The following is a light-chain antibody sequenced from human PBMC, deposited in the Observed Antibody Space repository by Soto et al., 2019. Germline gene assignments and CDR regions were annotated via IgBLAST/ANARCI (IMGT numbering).Light chain of an antibody. J-gene: IGKJ2*01. V-gene: IGKV1-5*03. Sequence: DIQMTQSPSTLSASVGDRVTITCRASQSVSGWLAWYQQKPGKAPKLLIYKASSLESGVPSRFSGSGSGTEFTLTINRLHPDDFATYYCQQYNSYSCTFGQGTKLEIK. CDR2: KAS. CDR1: QSVSGW. CDR3: QQYNSYSCT.